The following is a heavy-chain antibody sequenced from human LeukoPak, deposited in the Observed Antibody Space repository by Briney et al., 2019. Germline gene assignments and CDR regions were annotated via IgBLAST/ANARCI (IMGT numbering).Heavy chain of an antibody. CDR1: GYTFSSLG. J-gene: IGHJ6*02. CDR2: ISAYNGNT. Sequence: VASVKVSCKASGYTFSSLGISWVRQAPGQGLEWLGWISAYNGNTKYVQKLQGRVSMTTDTSTSTAYMELRSLRSDDTAVYYCAREGEGDGYNVYYYYYGMAVWGQGTTVTVSS. CDR3: AREGEGDGYNVYYYYYGMAV. D-gene: IGHD5-24*01. V-gene: IGHV1-18*01.